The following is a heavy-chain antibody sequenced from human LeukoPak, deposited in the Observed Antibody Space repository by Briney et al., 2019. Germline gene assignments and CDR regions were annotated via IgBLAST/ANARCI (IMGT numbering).Heavy chain of an antibody. CDR3: ARDLHSGYDFGY. J-gene: IGHJ4*02. Sequence: ASVKVSCKAAGYTFTSYGINWVRQAPGQGLEWMGWISAYSGKTNYAQKVRGRLTMTTDTFTSTAYVELRRLRSDDTAVYCGARDLHSGYDFGYWGQGTLVTVSS. CDR2: ISAYSGKT. V-gene: IGHV1-18*01. D-gene: IGHD5-12*01. CDR1: GYTFTSYG.